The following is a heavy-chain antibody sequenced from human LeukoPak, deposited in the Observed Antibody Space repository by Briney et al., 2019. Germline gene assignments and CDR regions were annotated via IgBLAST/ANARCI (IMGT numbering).Heavy chain of an antibody. J-gene: IGHJ4*02. CDR1: GGSISSYY. V-gene: IGHV4-59*12. CDR2: IYYSGST. D-gene: IGHD6-6*01. CDR3: ARGDSSSSAADY. Sequence: SETLPLTCTVSGGSISSYYWSWIRQPPGKGLEWIGYIYYSGSTNYNPSLKSRVTISVDTSKNQFSLKLSSVTAADTAVYYCARGDSSSSAADYWGQGTLVTVSS.